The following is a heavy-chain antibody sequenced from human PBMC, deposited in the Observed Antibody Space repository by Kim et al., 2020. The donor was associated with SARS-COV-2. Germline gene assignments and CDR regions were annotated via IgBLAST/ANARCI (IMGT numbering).Heavy chain of an antibody. CDR3: ARDEAISGTSIAY. J-gene: IGHJ4*02. Sequence: YYADSVKGRFTISRDNTMNSIYLQMNSLRAEDTAVYYCARDEAISGTSIAYWGQGTHVTVAS. D-gene: IGHD1-1*01. V-gene: IGHV3-21*01.